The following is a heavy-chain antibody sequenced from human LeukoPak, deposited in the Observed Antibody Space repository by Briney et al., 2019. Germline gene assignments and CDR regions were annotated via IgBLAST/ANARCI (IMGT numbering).Heavy chain of an antibody. CDR2: ISSSSSYI. CDR1: GFTFSSYS. Sequence: GGSLRLSCAASGFTFSSYSMNWVRQAPGKGLEWVSSISSSSSYIYYADSVKGRFTISRDNAKNSLYLQMNSLRAEDTAVYYCAGDLPPFIAAAGTIDYWGQGTLVTVSS. CDR3: AGDLPPFIAAAGTIDY. V-gene: IGHV3-21*01. J-gene: IGHJ4*02. D-gene: IGHD6-13*01.